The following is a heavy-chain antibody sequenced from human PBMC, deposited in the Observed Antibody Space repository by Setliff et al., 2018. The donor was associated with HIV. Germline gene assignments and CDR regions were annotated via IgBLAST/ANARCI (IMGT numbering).Heavy chain of an antibody. Sequence: SETLSLTCTVSGGSISSSGPGYYWGWVRQPPGGGLEWIGSVYYSGSTYYNPSLRSRVTISVDMSKNLFSLKVNSVTAADTAVYYCARHDITLVRGLVWGQGTTVTVSS. CDR1: GGSISSSGPGYY. CDR3: ARHDITLVRGLV. V-gene: IGHV4-39*01. CDR2: VYYSGST. J-gene: IGHJ6*02. D-gene: IGHD3-10*01.